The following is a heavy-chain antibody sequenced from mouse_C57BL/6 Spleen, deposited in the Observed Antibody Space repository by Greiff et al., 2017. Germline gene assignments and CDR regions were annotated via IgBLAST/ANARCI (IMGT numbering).Heavy chain of an antibody. J-gene: IGHJ4*01. D-gene: IGHD1-1*01. Sequence: QVQLQQPGAELVKPGASVKLSCKASGYTFTSYWMQWVKQRPGQGLEWIGEIDPSDSYTNYNQKFKGKATLTVDTSSSTAYMQLSSLTSEYSAVYCCARKEAIASVVAGGYAVDYWGQGTTVTVSS. V-gene: IGHV1-50*01. CDR2: IDPSDSYT. CDR1: GYTFTSYW. CDR3: ARKEAIASVVAGGYAVDY.